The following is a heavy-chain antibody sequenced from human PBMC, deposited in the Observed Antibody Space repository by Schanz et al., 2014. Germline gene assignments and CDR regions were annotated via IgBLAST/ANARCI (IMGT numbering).Heavy chain of an antibody. V-gene: IGHV3-66*01. CDR2: MYINSGST. D-gene: IGHD5-12*01. Sequence: VHLVESGGGLVQPGGSLRLSCAASGFSVSSNYMSWVRQAPGKGLEWISSMYINSGSTQYADSVKGRFIISRDSSKNTLFLQMNSLRAEDTAVYFCARDGGRDGYNLAFDVWGQGTLVTVSS. CDR1: GFSVSSNY. CDR3: ARDGGRDGYNLAFDV. J-gene: IGHJ3*01.